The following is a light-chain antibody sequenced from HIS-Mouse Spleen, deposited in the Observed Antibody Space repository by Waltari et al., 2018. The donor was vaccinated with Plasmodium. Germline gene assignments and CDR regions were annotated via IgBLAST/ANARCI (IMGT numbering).Light chain of an antibody. J-gene: IGLJ2*01. Sequence: QSALTQPPSASGSPGQSVTIPCTRTSSYVGVYNYVSWYQQHPGKAPKLLIYEVSKRPSGVPDRFSGSKSGNTASLTVSGLQAEDEADYYCSSYAGSNNLVFGGGTKLTVL. CDR3: SSYAGSNNLV. V-gene: IGLV2-8*01. CDR1: SSYVGVYNY. CDR2: EVS.